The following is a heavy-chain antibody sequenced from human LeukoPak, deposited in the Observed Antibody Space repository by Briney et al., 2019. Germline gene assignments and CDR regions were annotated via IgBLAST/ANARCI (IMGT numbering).Heavy chain of an antibody. CDR2: TRPDGSDI. CDR3: ARDGSGSDFSLDY. D-gene: IGHD3-10*01. Sequence: PGGSLRLSCVASGFNLRHYYMSRVRQAPGKGLEWVADTRPDGSDIYNVDSVRGRFTISRDNTKNSLFLQMNSLKDEDTAVYYCARDGSGSDFSLDYWGPGTLVTVSS. V-gene: IGHV3-7*04. J-gene: IGHJ4*02. CDR1: GFNLRHYY.